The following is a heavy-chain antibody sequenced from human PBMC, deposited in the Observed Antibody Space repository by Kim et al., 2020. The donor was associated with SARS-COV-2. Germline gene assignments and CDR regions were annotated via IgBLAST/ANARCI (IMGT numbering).Heavy chain of an antibody. J-gene: IGHJ5*02. D-gene: IGHD3-10*01. V-gene: IGHV3-9*01. Sequence: FADSVQGRFTISRDNAKNSLYLQMNSLRAEDTALYYCAIRGYYGSGAFDPWGQGTLVTVSS. CDR3: AIRGYYGSGAFDP.